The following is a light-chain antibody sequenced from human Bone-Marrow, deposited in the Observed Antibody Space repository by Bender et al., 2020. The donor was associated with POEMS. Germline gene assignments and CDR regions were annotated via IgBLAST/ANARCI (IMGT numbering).Light chain of an antibody. CDR3: AAWDAGLSGWV. Sequence: QSVLTQPPSASGTPGQRVTISCSGSNSNIGTNAVNWYQQFPGTAPKHLNYSDNQRPSGVPDRFYAFKSGTSASLAISGLQSEDEAVYYCAAWDAGLSGWVFGGGTKLSV. CDR1: NSNIGTNA. J-gene: IGLJ3*02. CDR2: SDN. V-gene: IGLV1-44*01.